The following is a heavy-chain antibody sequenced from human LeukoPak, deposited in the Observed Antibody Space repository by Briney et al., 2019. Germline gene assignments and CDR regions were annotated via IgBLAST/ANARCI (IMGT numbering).Heavy chain of an antibody. CDR3: VKEHDLWHEEGNWFDT. CDR2: INDDTP. J-gene: IGHJ5*02. Sequence: GGSLRLSCTTSGFNFNTYTMSWVRQSPGKGLEWVSAINDDTPYYTESVKGRFTVSRDKSKDTLYLQLSRLRAEDTAMYYCVKEHDLWHEEGNWFDTWGQGVLVTVSS. D-gene: IGHD3-3*01. V-gene: IGHV3-23*01. CDR1: GFNFNTYT.